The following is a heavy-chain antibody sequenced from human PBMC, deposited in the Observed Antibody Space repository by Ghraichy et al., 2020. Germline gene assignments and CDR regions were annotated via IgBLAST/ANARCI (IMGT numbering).Heavy chain of an antibody. D-gene: IGHD2-8*01. CDR2: IKQDGSET. Sequence: GGSLRLSCAASGFTFSSSWMNLVRQAPGKGLEWVANIKQDGSETHYLDSVKGRFTISRDNAQNSLYLQINSLRADDTAMYYCARGPVGTNAGKLDRWGQGTLVTVSS. CDR1: GFTFSSSW. J-gene: IGHJ4*02. V-gene: IGHV3-7*01. CDR3: ARGPVGTNAGKLDR.